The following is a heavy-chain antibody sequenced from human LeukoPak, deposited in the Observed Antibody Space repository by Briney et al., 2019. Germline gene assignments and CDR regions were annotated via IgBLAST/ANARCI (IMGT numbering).Heavy chain of an antibody. D-gene: IGHD2-2*01. CDR3: ARGPYCSSTSCYHGY. CDR2: INPNSGGT. J-gene: IGHJ4*02. CDR1: GYTFTGYY. Sequence: ASVKVSCKASGYTFTGYYMHWVRQAPGQGLEWMGWINPNSGGTNYAQKFQGRVTMTRDTSISTAYMELSRLRSDDTAVYYCARGPYCSSTSCYHGYWGQGTLVTVSS. V-gene: IGHV1-2*02.